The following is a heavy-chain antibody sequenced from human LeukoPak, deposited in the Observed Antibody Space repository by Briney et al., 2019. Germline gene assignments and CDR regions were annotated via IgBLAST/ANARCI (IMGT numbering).Heavy chain of an antibody. V-gene: IGHV3-53*01. D-gene: IGHD2-2*01. CDR3: AKGYCSSTSCSSDY. J-gene: IGHJ4*02. CDR1: GFTVSSNY. Sequence: PGGSLRLSCAASGFTVSSNYMSWVRQAPGKGLEWVSVIYSGGSTYYADSVKGRFTISRDNSKNTLYLQMNSLRAEDTAIYYCAKGYCSSTSCSSDYWGQGTLVTVSS. CDR2: IYSGGST.